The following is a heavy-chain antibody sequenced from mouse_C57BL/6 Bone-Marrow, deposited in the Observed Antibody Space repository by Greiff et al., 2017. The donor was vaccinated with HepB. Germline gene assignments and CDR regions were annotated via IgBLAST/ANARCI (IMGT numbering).Heavy chain of an antibody. J-gene: IGHJ1*03. Sequence: QVQLQQPGAELVKPGASVKLSCKASGYTFTSYWMHWVKQRPGQGLEWIGMIHPTSGSTNYNEKFKSKATLTVDKSSSTAYIQLSSLTSEGSAVYCGHDGTYFDVWGKGTTVTVSS. V-gene: IGHV1-64*01. CDR1: GYTFTSYW. D-gene: IGHD2-12*01. CDR2: IHPTSGST. CDR3: HDGTYFDV.